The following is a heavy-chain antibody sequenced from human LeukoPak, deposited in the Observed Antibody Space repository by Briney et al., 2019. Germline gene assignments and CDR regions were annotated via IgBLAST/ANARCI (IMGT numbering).Heavy chain of an antibody. Sequence: GGSLRLSCEVSELIFTREYMTWVRQSPGKGLEWLSTSHPSDTTYYAESVKGRLSASRDHSKKTLYLQMKSLTAEDTAMYYCLPLRGGVGDTGFHDYWGQGIPVTVSS. D-gene: IGHD1-26*01. CDR1: ELIFTREY. V-gene: IGHV3-53*01. CDR2: SHPSDTT. J-gene: IGHJ4*02. CDR3: LPLRGGVGDTGFHDY.